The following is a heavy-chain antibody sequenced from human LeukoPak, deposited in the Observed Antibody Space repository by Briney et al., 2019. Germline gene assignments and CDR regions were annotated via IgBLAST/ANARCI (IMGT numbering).Heavy chain of an antibody. Sequence: SVKVSCKASGGTFSSYAISWVRQAPGQGLEWMGGIIPIFGTANYAQKFQGRVTITADESTSTAYMELSSLRSEDTAVYYCATGRKDYYGSGSYADYWGQGTLVTVSS. CDR3: ATGRKDYYGSGSYADY. V-gene: IGHV1-69*01. CDR2: IIPIFGTA. CDR1: GGTFSSYA. D-gene: IGHD3-10*01. J-gene: IGHJ4*02.